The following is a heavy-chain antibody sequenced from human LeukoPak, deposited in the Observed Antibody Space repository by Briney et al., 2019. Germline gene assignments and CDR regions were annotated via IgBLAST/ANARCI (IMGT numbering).Heavy chain of an antibody. Sequence: GGSLRLSCAASGFTFDDYAMHWVRQAPGKGLEWVSGISWNSGSIGYADSVKGRFTISRDNSKSTLYLQMNSLRAEDTAVYYCARRGDGGRSFDYWGQGTLVTVSS. CDR1: GFTFDDYA. CDR2: ISWNSGSI. J-gene: IGHJ4*02. V-gene: IGHV3-9*01. D-gene: IGHD4-23*01. CDR3: ARRGDGGRSFDY.